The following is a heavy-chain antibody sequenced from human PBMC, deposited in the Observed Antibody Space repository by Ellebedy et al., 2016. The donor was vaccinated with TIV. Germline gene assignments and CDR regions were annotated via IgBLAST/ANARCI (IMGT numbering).Heavy chain of an antibody. CDR1: GLTVSTNY. V-gene: IGHV3-33*08. CDR2: IWSDGSLE. CDR3: AREVGGGQGDMDV. Sequence: PGGSLRLSCVPSGLTVSTNYMSWVRQAPGKGLEWVALIWSDGSLEYYADSVKGRFTLSSDSSENTVYLHMNSLRADDTAVYYCAREVGGGQGDMDVWGQGTTVTVSS. J-gene: IGHJ6*02. D-gene: IGHD1-26*01.